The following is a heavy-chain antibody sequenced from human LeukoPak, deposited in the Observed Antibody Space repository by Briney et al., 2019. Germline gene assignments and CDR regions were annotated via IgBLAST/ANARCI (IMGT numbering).Heavy chain of an antibody. CDR1: GGSFSGYY. CDR2: INHSGST. V-gene: IGHV4-34*01. Sequence: KPSETLSLTCAVYGGSFSGYYWSWIRRPPGKGLEWIGEINHSGSTNYNPSLKSRVTISVDTSNNQFSLKLSSVTAADTAVYYCARRKRRILSGYSPFDYWGQGTLVTVSS. D-gene: IGHD3-9*01. J-gene: IGHJ4*02. CDR3: ARRKRRILSGYSPFDY.